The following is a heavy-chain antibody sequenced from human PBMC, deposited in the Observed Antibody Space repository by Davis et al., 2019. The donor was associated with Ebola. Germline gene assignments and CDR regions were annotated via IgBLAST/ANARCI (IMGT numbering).Heavy chain of an antibody. V-gene: IGHV1-69*13. CDR3: ARDLIVVVVAGLNYYYYGMDV. J-gene: IGHJ6*04. Sequence: AASVKVSCKASGGTFSSYAISWVRQAPGQGLEWMGGIIPIFGTANYAQKFQGRVTITADESTSTAYMELSSLRSEDTAVYYCARDLIVVVVAGLNYYYYGMDVWGKGTTVTVSS. CDR1: GGTFSSYA. D-gene: IGHD2-15*01. CDR2: IIPIFGTA.